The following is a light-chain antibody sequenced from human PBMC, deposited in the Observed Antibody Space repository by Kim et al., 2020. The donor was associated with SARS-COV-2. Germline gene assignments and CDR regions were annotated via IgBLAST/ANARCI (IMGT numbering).Light chain of an antibody. J-gene: IGLJ3*02. CDR1: TSKIRNKF. CDR2: RNH. CDR3: ASWDDRLSGPV. V-gene: IGLV1-47*01. Sequence: SVTSSCSGSTSKIRNKFVNWYRHSPDAAPKLLLCRNHERPSGVPDRSSGSKSGTSASLSISGLRAEDEADYYCASWDDRLSGPVFGGGTQLTVL.